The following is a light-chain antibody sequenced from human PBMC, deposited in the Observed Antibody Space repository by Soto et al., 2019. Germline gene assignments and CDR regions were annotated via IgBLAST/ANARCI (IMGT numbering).Light chain of an antibody. V-gene: IGKV1-39*01. CDR1: QSITNY. CDR2: AAS. Sequence: DIQMTQSPSFLSVSVGDRVTITCRASQSITNYLNWYQQKPGKAPKLLVYAASSVQSGVPSRFSGNGSGTDFTLTISSLQPEDFASYYCQQSDSYPYTFGQGTKLEIK. J-gene: IGKJ2*01. CDR3: QQSDSYPYT.